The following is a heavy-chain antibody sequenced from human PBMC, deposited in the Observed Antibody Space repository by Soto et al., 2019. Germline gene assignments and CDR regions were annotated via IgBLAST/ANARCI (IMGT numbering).Heavy chain of an antibody. Sequence: GASVKVSCKASGGTFSSYAISWVRQAPGQGLEWMGGIIPIFGTANYAQKFQGRVRITADESTSTAYMELSSLRSEDTAVYYCARSGETLLWFGESDYWGQGTLVTVSS. V-gene: IGHV1-69*13. D-gene: IGHD3-10*01. CDR1: GGTFSSYA. J-gene: IGHJ4*02. CDR2: IIPIFGTA. CDR3: ARSGETLLWFGESDY.